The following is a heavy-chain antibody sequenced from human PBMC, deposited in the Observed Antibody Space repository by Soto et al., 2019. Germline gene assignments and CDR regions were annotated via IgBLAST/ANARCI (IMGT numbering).Heavy chain of an antibody. V-gene: IGHV4-59*12. CDR3: ARDHAIISWFDP. D-gene: IGHD2-2*02. Sequence: SETLSLTCTVSGGSISSFYWSWIRQPPGKGLEWIGYIYYSGSTNYNPSLKSRVTISVDTSKNQFSLKLSSVTAADTAVYYCARDHAIISWFDPWGQGTLVTVSS. J-gene: IGHJ5*02. CDR1: GGSISSFY. CDR2: IYYSGST.